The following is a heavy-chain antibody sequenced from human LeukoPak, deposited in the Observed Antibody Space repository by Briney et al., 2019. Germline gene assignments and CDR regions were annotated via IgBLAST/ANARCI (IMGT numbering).Heavy chain of an antibody. Sequence: GGSLRLSCAASGFTFSRDSMNWVRRAPGKGLEWVSSISSSSSYIYYADSVKGRFTISRDNAKNSLYLQMNSLRAEDTTVYYCAREATVTPPHYGMDVWGQGTTVTVSS. CDR3: AREATVTPPHYGMDV. CDR1: GFTFSRDS. V-gene: IGHV3-21*01. CDR2: ISSSSSYI. J-gene: IGHJ6*02. D-gene: IGHD4-11*01.